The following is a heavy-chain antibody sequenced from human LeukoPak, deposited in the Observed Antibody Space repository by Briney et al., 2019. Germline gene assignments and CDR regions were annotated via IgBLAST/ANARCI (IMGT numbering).Heavy chain of an antibody. Sequence: GRSLRLSCAASGFTFDDYAMHWVRQAPGKGLEWVSGISRNSGSIGYADSVKGRFTISRDNAKNSLYLQMNSLRAEDTAVYYCARGPQWLPTGFIFDYWGQGTLVTVSS. CDR2: ISRNSGSI. J-gene: IGHJ4*02. V-gene: IGHV3-9*01. CDR1: GFTFDDYA. CDR3: ARGPQWLPTGFIFDY. D-gene: IGHD6-19*01.